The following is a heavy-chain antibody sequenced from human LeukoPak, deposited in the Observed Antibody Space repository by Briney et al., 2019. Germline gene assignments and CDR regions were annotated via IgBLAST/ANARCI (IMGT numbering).Heavy chain of an antibody. D-gene: IGHD2-8*01. CDR2: TYYRSKWYN. CDR1: GDSVSSNSAA. Sequence: SQTLSLICAISGDSVSSNSAAWNWIRQSPSRGLEWLGSTYYRSKWYNDYAVSVKSRITINPDTSKNQFSLQLNSVTPEDTAVYYCARGYCTNGVCYSHYWYFDLWGRGTLVTVSS. CDR3: ARGYCTNGVCYSHYWYFDL. V-gene: IGHV6-1*01. J-gene: IGHJ2*01.